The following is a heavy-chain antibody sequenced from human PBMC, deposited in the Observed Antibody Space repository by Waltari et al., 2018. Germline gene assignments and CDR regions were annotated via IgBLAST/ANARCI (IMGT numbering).Heavy chain of an antibody. CDR3: ARDADSGWYFDY. CDR2: VSYGSNNI. CDR1: GFTFRCYS. V-gene: IGHV3-21*01. D-gene: IGHD6-19*01. Sequence: VQLVESGGGLVKPGGSLSLSCSVSGFTFRCYSMNWVRQAPGKGLEWVSSVSYGSNNINYADSVKGRFTISRDNAKNSLYLQMNSLRAEDTAVYYCARDADSGWYFDYWGQGTLVTVSS. J-gene: IGHJ4*02.